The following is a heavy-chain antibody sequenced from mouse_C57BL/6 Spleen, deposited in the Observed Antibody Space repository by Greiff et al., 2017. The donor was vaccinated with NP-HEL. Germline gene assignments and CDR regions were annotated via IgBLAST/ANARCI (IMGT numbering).Heavy chain of an antibody. J-gene: IGHJ1*03. V-gene: IGHV1-81*01. Sequence: QVQLQQSGAELARPGASVKLSCKASGYTFTSYGISWVKQRTGQGLEWIGEIYPRSGNTYYNEKFKGKATLTADKSSSTAYMELRSLTSEDSAVYCCARLDYYGSSYWYFDVWGTGTTVTVSS. CDR3: ARLDYYGSSYWYFDV. D-gene: IGHD1-1*01. CDR1: GYTFTSYG. CDR2: IYPRSGNT.